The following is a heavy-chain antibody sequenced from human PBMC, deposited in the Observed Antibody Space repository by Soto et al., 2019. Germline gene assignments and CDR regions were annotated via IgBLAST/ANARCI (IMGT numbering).Heavy chain of an antibody. Sequence: GGSLRLSCAASGFTFSGSAMHWVRQASGKGLEWVGRIRSKANSYATAYAASVKGRFTISRDDSKNTAYLQMNSLKTEDTAVYYFRVEMATIPVGYYYYGMDVWGQGTTVTVSS. J-gene: IGHJ6*02. D-gene: IGHD5-12*01. V-gene: IGHV3-73*01. CDR2: IRSKANSYAT. CDR3: RVEMATIPVGYYYYGMDV. CDR1: GFTFSGSA.